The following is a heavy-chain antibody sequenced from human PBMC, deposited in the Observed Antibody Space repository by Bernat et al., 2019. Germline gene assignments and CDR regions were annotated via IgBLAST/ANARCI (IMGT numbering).Heavy chain of an antibody. Sequence: EVQLLESGGGLVQPGGSLRLSCVASGFTFSSDAMCWVRQAPGKGLEWVSAISGSGGSTYYADSVKGRFTISRDNSKNTLYLQMNILRAEDTAVYYCAKDLRGGSGWPRIVDYWGQGTLVTVSS. D-gene: IGHD6-19*01. CDR2: ISGSGGST. CDR3: AKDLRGGSGWPRIVDY. J-gene: IGHJ4*02. V-gene: IGHV3-23*01. CDR1: GFTFSSDA.